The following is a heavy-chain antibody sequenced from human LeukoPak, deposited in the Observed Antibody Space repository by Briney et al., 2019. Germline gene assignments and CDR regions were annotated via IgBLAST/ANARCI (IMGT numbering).Heavy chain of an antibody. V-gene: IGHV3-15*07. CDR1: GFTFTNAW. D-gene: IGHD1-26*01. J-gene: IGHJ4*02. CDR3: TRGIVGATPHDY. Sequence: GGSLRLSCAASGFTFTNAWMNWVRQAPGKGLEWVGRIKSKTDGGTTDYAAPVKGRFTISRDDSKNTLYLQMNSLKTEDTALYYCTRGIVGATPHDYWGQGTLVTVSS. CDR2: IKSKTDGGTT.